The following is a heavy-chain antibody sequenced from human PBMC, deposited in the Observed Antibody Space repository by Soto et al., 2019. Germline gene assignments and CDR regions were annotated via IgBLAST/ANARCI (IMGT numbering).Heavy chain of an antibody. Sequence: ASVKVSCKASGYTLTRYYMHWVRQAPGQGLEWMGWISAYNGNTNYAQKLQGRVTMTTDTSTSTAYMELRSLRSDDTAVYYCARVPDSSGYYPAFDIWGQGTMVTVS. CDR2: ISAYNGNT. CDR3: ARVPDSSGYYPAFDI. V-gene: IGHV1-18*04. D-gene: IGHD3-22*01. J-gene: IGHJ3*02. CDR1: GYTLTRYY.